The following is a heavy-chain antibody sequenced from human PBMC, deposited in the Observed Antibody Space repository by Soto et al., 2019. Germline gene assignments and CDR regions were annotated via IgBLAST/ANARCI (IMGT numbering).Heavy chain of an antibody. CDR3: AKDIRPPTGDYGFDY. Sequence: GGSLRLSCAASGFTFDDYTMHWVRQAPGKGLEWVSLISWDGGSTYYADSVKGRFTISRDNSKNSLYLQMNSLRTEDTALYYCAKDIRPPTGDYGFDYWGQGTLVTVSS. V-gene: IGHV3-43*01. D-gene: IGHD4-17*01. J-gene: IGHJ4*02. CDR1: GFTFDDYT. CDR2: ISWDGGST.